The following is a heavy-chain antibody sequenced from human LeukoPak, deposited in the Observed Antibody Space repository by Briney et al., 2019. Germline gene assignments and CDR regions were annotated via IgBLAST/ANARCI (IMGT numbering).Heavy chain of an antibody. J-gene: IGHJ4*02. CDR1: GFIFSGYG. CDR3: AALGGFGEPPLDC. CDR2: ISPDGSKK. Sequence: QTGGSLRLSCAASGFIFSGYGMHWVRQAPGKGLEWVAVISPDGSKKDYVDSVKGRFTLSRDNSKNTLFLHMNSPTTEDTAVYYCAALGGFGEPPLDCRGQGTPVTVSS. V-gene: IGHV3-30*03. D-gene: IGHD3-10*01.